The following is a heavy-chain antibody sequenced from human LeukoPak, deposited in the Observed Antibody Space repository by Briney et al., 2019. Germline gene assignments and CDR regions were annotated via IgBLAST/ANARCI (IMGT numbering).Heavy chain of an antibody. CDR1: GYTFTSYD. Sequence: ASVKVSCKASGYTFTSYDINWVRQATGQGLEWMGWMNPNSGNTGYAQKFQGRVTMTRDMSTSTVYMELSSLRSEDTAVYYCARGNDGSGSPSYYFYYMDVWGKGTTVTISS. J-gene: IGHJ6*03. CDR3: ARGNDGSGSPSYYFYYMDV. CDR2: MNPNSGNT. D-gene: IGHD3-10*01. V-gene: IGHV1-8*02.